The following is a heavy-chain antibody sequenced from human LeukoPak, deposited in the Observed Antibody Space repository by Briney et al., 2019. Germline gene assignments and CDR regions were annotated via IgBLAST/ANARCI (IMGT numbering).Heavy chain of an antibody. V-gene: IGHV1-46*03. CDR1: GYTFTSYY. D-gene: IGHD2-15*01. Sequence: GASVKVSCKASGYTFTSYYMHWVRQAPGQGLEWMGIINPSGGSTSYAQKFQGRVTMTRDTSTSTVYMELSSLRSEDTAVYHCAREVVVAATLDYWGQGTLVTVSS. CDR3: AREVVVAATLDY. CDR2: INPSGGST. J-gene: IGHJ4*02.